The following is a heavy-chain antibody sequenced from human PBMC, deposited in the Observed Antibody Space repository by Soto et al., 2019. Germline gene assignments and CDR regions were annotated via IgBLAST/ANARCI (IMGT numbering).Heavy chain of an antibody. J-gene: IGHJ4*02. CDR3: ARGRYGDY. D-gene: IGHD1-1*01. CDR1: GYAFTTYG. Sequence: QVHLVQSGAEVKKPGASVKVSCKGSGYAFTTYGITWVRQAPGQGLEWMGWISAHNGNTNYAQKLQGRVTVTRDTSTSTAYMELRSLRSDDTAVYYGARGRYGDYWGQGALVTVP. CDR2: ISAHNGNT. V-gene: IGHV1-18*01.